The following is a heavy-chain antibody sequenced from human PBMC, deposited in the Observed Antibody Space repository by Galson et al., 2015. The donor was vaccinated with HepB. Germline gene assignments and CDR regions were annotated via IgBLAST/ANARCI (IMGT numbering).Heavy chain of an antibody. J-gene: IGHJ4*02. V-gene: IGHV4-59*01. CDR1: AASLYGYY. D-gene: IGHD1-26*01. CDR2: VHNTGAT. Sequence: SETLSLTCTVSAASLYGYYWNWIRQPPGKALEWIGFVHNTGATNYNPSFSSRVTMSVDMVKNQFSLNLNSVTAADTAIYYCARPPTGRYHSPFDSWGQGILVTVSS. CDR3: ARPPTGRYHSPFDS.